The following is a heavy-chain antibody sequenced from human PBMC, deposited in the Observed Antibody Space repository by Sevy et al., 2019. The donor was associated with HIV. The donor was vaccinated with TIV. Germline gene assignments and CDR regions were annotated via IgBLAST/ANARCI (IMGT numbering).Heavy chain of an antibody. Sequence: GGSLRLSCAASGFTVSSNYMSWVRQAPGKGLEWVSAIYGGGSTYYADSLKGRFTISRDNSKNTLYLQMNSLGAEDTAVYYGVLEGWPDAFDIWGQGTMVTVSS. V-gene: IGHV3-53*01. J-gene: IGHJ3*02. CDR3: VLEGWPDAFDI. D-gene: IGHD3-3*01. CDR1: GFTVSSNY. CDR2: IYGGGST.